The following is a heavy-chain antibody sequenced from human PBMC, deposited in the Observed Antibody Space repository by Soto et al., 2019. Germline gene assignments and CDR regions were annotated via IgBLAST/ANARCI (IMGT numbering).Heavy chain of an antibody. Sequence: QVQLVQSGAEVKKPGASVKVSCKASGYTFTSYDINWVRQATGQGLEWMGWMNPNSGNTAYAQKFQGRVTLTRNTSTSTADTELSSLGSEDTAVYYCALSSSWYDYYGMDVWGQGTTVTVSS. V-gene: IGHV1-8*01. CDR2: MNPNSGNT. CDR3: ALSSSWYDYYGMDV. D-gene: IGHD6-13*01. J-gene: IGHJ6*02. CDR1: GYTFTSYD.